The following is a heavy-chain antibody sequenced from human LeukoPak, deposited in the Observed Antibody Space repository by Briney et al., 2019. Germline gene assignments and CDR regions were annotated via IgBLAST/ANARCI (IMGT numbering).Heavy chain of an antibody. CDR3: ASYTVVTAGWDY. CDR2: INHSGST. D-gene: IGHD4-23*01. V-gene: IGHV4-34*01. J-gene: IGHJ4*02. Sequence: PSETLSLTCAVYGGSFSGYYWSWIRQPPGKGLEWIGEINHSGSTNYNPSLKSRVTISVDTSKNQFSLKLSSVTAADTAVYYCASYTVVTAGWDYWGQGTLVTVSS. CDR1: GGSFSGYY.